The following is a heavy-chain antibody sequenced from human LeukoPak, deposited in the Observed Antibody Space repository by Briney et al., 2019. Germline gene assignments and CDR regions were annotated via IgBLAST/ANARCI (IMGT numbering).Heavy chain of an antibody. V-gene: IGHV4-38-2*01. CDR2: IYQSGNS. J-gene: IGHJ4*02. D-gene: IGHD1-20*01. CDR3: ARSPSRYNWNFDY. CDR1: GYSLSSGYD. Sequence: SETLSLTCAVSGYSLSSGYDWGWIRQPPGKGLECIGSIYQSGNSYQKSSLKSRLTLSVDTSKNHFSLKVRSVTAADTAVYYCARSPSRYNWNFDYWGQGILVIVSS.